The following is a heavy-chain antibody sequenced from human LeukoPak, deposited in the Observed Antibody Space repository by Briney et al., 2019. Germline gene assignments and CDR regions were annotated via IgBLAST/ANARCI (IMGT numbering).Heavy chain of an antibody. J-gene: IGHJ4*02. D-gene: IGHD6-19*01. CDR2: IRSKANSYVT. V-gene: IGHV3-73*01. Sequence: GGSLRLSCAASGFTFSGSAIHWVRQASGKGLEWVGRIRSKANSYVTSYAASVKGRFTISRDDSKNTAYLQMNSLRSDDTAVYYCTRRNSGWSGDWGQGTLVTVSS. CDR1: GFTFSGSA. CDR3: TRRNSGWSGD.